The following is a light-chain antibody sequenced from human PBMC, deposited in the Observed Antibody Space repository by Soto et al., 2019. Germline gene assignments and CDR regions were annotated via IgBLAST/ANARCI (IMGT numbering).Light chain of an antibody. Sequence: QSALTQPPSASGSPGQSVTISCTGTSNDIGGYAYVSWYQQHPGKAPKLIISEVNKRPSGVPDRFSGSKSGNTASLIVSGLQAEDEADYYCSSFAGSDNLVIFGGGTKLTVL. CDR3: SSFAGSDNLVI. CDR1: SNDIGGYAY. J-gene: IGLJ2*01. V-gene: IGLV2-8*01. CDR2: EVN.